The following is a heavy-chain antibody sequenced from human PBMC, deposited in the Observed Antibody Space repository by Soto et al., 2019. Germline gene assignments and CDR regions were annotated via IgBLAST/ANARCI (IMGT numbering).Heavy chain of an antibody. Sequence: QVQLQESGPGLVKPSETLSLTCTVSGGSISSYYWSWIRQPPGKGLAWIGYIYYSGSTNYNPSLKSRVTISVDTSKNQFSLKLSSVTAADTAVYYCARAYDYIWGSYREARAFDIWGQGTMVTVSS. CDR3: ARAYDYIWGSYREARAFDI. J-gene: IGHJ3*02. CDR1: GGSISSYY. D-gene: IGHD3-16*02. V-gene: IGHV4-59*01. CDR2: IYYSGST.